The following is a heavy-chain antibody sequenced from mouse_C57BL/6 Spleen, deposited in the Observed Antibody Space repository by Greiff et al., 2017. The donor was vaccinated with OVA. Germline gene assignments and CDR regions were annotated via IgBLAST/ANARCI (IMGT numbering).Heavy chain of an antibody. CDR3: ARMRDGNYPFAY. V-gene: IGHV1-69*01. D-gene: IGHD2-1*01. J-gene: IGHJ3*01. CDR1: GYTFTSYW. Sequence: QVQLQQPGAELVMPGASVKLSCKASGYTFTSYWMHWVKQRPGQGLEWIGEIDPSDSYTNYNQKFKGKSTLTVDKSSSTAYMQLSSLTSEDSAVYYCARMRDGNYPFAYWGQGTLVTVSA. CDR2: IDPSDSYT.